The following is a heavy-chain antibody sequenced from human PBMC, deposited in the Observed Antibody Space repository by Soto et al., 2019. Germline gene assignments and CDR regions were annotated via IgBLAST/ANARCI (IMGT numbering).Heavy chain of an antibody. CDR2: INSDGSTT. D-gene: IGHD1-26*01. Sequence: EVQLVESGGGLVQPGGSLRLSCAASGFTFSTYWMHWVRQAPGKGLVWVSRINSDGSTTTYADSVKGRFTISRDNAKNTLDLQMNSLRAEDTAVYFCATVGTGSYNWLDPWGQGTLVTVSS. V-gene: IGHV3-74*01. CDR3: ATVGTGSYNWLDP. CDR1: GFTFSTYW. J-gene: IGHJ5*02.